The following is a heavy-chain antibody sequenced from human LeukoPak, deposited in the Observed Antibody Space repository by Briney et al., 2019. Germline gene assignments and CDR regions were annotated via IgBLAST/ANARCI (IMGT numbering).Heavy chain of an antibody. D-gene: IGHD2-2*01. CDR2: ISGSGGST. Sequence: PGGSLRPSCAASGFAFNYYAKSLVRQAPGKGPEWVSVISGSGGSTYYANSLEGRITICRDNSKKPLYLEMKRLRDQDTAVYYCGKDPLSDIVVVPAVVPPMRFDPWGQGTLVTVSS. J-gene: IGHJ5*02. V-gene: IGHV3-23*01. CDR3: GKDPLSDIVVVPAVVPPMRFDP. CDR1: GFAFNYYA.